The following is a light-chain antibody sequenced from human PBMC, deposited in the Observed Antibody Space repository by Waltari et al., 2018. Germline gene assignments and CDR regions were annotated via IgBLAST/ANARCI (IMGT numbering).Light chain of an antibody. J-gene: IGLJ2*01. CDR1: QLGTTY. V-gene: IGLV3-1*01. CDR3: QAWDTISAG. Sequence: SYELTQPPSVSVSPGQPASITCSGDQLGTTYVSWDQQKPGQSPVLIIYQDTKRPSGIPERLSGSNSGNTATLTISGTQVMDEGDYYCQAWDTISAGLGGGTKLTVL. CDR2: QDT.